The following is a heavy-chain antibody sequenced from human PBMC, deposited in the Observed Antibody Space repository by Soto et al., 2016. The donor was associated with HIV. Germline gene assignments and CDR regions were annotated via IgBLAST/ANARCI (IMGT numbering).Heavy chain of an antibody. CDR1: DFTFSSYS. Sequence: EVQLVESGGGLVQPGGSLRLSCRASDFTFSSYSMNWVRQAPGQRLEWLSYISGISSTIYYADSVQGRFTISRDNAKNSLYLQMNSLRVEDTAVYYCAREGXYYDSSGSLDHWGQGTLVTVSS. V-gene: IGHV3-48*01. D-gene: IGHD3-22*01. CDR3: AREGXYYDSSGSLDH. J-gene: IGHJ4*02. CDR2: ISGISSTI.